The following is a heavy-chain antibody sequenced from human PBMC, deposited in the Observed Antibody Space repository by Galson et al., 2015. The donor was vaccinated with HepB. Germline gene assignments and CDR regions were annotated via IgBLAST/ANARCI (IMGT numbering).Heavy chain of an antibody. CDR3: ARDRGGSGYYSRWYFDY. J-gene: IGHJ4*02. CDR1: GFTFSDHY. Sequence: SLRLSCAASGFTFSDHYMDWVRQAPGKGLEWVGRTRNKANSYTTEYAASVKGRFTISRDDSKNSLYLQMNSLKTEDTAVYYCARDRGGSGYYSRWYFDYWGQGTLVTVSS. V-gene: IGHV3-72*01. CDR2: TRNKANSYTT. D-gene: IGHD3-22*01.